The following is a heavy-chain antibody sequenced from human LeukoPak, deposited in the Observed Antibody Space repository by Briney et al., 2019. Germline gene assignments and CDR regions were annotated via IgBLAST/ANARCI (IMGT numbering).Heavy chain of an antibody. CDR1: GFTFSSYS. J-gene: IGHJ4*02. CDR2: ISSSSSYI. D-gene: IGHD6-13*01. CDR3: ARGVAAAGYFDY. V-gene: IGHV3-21*01. Sequence: GGSLRLSCAASGFTFSSYSMNWVRQAPGKGLEWVSSISSSSSYIYYADSVKGRFTISRDNAKNSLYLQMNSLRAEDTAVYYCARGVAAAGYFDYWGQGTLVTVSS.